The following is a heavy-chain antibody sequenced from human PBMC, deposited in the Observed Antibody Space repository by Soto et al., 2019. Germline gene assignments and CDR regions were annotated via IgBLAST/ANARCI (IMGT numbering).Heavy chain of an antibody. CDR2: IIPILGIA. Sequence: ASVKVSCKASGGTFSSYTISWVRQAPGQGLEWMGRIIPILGIANYAQKFQGRVTITADKSTSTAYMELSSLRSEDTAVYYCARDRERDGYNDYWGQGTLVTVSS. CDR3: ARDRERDGYNDY. D-gene: IGHD5-12*01. J-gene: IGHJ4*02. V-gene: IGHV1-69*04. CDR1: GGTFSSYT.